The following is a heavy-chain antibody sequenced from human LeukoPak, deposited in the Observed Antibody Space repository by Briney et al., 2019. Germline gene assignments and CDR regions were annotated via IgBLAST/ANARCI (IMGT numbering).Heavy chain of an antibody. CDR3: TRVGYIDEGIDY. D-gene: IGHD5-24*01. J-gene: IGHJ4*02. Sequence: GGSLRLSCAASESTFSSYWMSWVRQAPGKGLEWVANIKQDGSKKSYVDSVKGRFTISRDNAKNSLYLQMNSLRAEDTAIYYCTRVGYIDEGIDYWGQGTLVTVSS. CDR2: IKQDGSKK. V-gene: IGHV3-7*04. CDR1: ESTFSSYW.